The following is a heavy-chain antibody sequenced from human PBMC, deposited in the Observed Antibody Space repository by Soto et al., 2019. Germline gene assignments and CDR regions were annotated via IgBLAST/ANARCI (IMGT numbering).Heavy chain of an antibody. CDR3: ARPSTQTRFWNWFDP. CDR2: ISESRTSI. J-gene: IGHJ5*02. V-gene: IGHV3-21*02. CDR1: GFTLSSYT. Sequence: EVRLVESGGGLVKPGESLRLSCAASGFTLSSYTMHWVRQAPGKGLEWVASISESRTSIYYADSVKGRFTISRDSAENSLFLQMTSLTAADTAVYYWARPSTQTRFWNWFDPWGQGTLVTVSS.